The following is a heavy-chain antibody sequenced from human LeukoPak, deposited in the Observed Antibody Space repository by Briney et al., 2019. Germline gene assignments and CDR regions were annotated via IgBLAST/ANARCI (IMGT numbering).Heavy chain of an antibody. Sequence: GASVKVSCKASGGTFSSYAISWVRQAPGQGLEWMGGIIPIFGTANYAQKFQGRVTITADESTSTAYMELSSLRSEDTAVYYCARGQNYYGSSGYYFGKFDYWGQGTLVTVSS. D-gene: IGHD3-22*01. CDR3: ARGQNYYGSSGYYFGKFDY. J-gene: IGHJ4*02. CDR2: IIPIFGTA. V-gene: IGHV1-69*13. CDR1: GGTFSSYA.